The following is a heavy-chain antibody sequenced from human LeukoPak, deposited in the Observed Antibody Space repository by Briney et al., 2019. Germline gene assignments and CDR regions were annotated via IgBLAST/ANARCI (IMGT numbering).Heavy chain of an antibody. V-gene: IGHV3-48*01. D-gene: IGHD4-23*01. CDR2: INGGSGTI. J-gene: IGHJ1*01. CDR1: GFSCNSYS. Sequence: WSLRLSCASSGFSCNSYSMNLLRPAPGEVLEGVSYINGGSGTIFYAYSVKGRFTISRNNANNSFLLQINSLGADDTAFYYCVTTAGNPEPAIWGEGPLVTVSS. CDR3: VTTAGNPEPAI.